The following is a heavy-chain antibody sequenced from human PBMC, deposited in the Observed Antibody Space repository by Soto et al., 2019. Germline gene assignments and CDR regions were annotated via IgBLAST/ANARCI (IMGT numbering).Heavy chain of an antibody. V-gene: IGHV4-31*03. CDR3: ARARDYYDSSGPTWGNWFDP. D-gene: IGHD3-22*01. CDR1: GGSISSGGYY. Sequence: QVQLQESGPGLVKPSQTLSLTCTVSGGSISSGGYYWSWIRQHPGKGLEWIGYIYYSGSTYHNPSLRSRVTIPVDTSKNKFTLKLSSVTAADTAVYYCARARDYYDSSGPTWGNWFDPWGQGTLVTVSS. J-gene: IGHJ5*02. CDR2: IYYSGST.